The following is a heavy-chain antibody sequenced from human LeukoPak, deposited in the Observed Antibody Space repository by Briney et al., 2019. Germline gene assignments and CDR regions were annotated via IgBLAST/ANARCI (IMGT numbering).Heavy chain of an antibody. Sequence: PSETLSLTCTVSGGSISTYYWSWIRQSPGKGLEWIGSIYYSGSTNYNPSLKSRVTISVDTSKNQFPLELSSVTAADTAVYYCAVNLTRHTFDIWGQGTMVTVSS. J-gene: IGHJ3*02. V-gene: IGHV4-59*08. CDR3: AVNLTRHTFDI. D-gene: IGHD1-1*01. CDR1: GGSISTYY. CDR2: IYYSGST.